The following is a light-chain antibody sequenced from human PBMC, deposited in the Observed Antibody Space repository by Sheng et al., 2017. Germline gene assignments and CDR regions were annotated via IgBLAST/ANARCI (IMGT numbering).Light chain of an antibody. CDR1: QSITNN. V-gene: IGKV3-11*01. CDR2: DTS. CDR3: QQTFSTPYT. J-gene: IGKJ2*01. Sequence: EIVMTQSPATLSVSPGERATLSCRASQSITNNLAWYQQTPGQTPRLLIYDTSNRATGVPARFSGSGSGTDFTLTISSLQPEDFATYYCQQTFSTPYTFGPGTKLEI.